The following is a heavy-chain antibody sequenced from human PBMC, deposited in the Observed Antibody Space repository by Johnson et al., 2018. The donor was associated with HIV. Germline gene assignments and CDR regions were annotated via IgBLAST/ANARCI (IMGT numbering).Heavy chain of an antibody. Sequence: SSYGMHWVRQAPGKGLEWVAFIRYDGSNKYYADSVKGRFTISRDNSKNTLYLQMNSLRAEDTAVYYCAKEYFDIWGQGTMVTVSS. J-gene: IGHJ3*02. CDR3: AKEYFDI. CDR2: IRYDGSNK. CDR1: SSYG. V-gene: IGHV3-30*02.